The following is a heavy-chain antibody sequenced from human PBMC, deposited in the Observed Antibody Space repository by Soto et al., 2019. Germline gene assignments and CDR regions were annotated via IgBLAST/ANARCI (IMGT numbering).Heavy chain of an antibody. CDR2: IYYSGST. J-gene: IGHJ4*02. D-gene: IGHD3-22*01. V-gene: IGHV4-39*01. CDR3: ARLTYYDSSGYYYGGGYFDY. Sequence: QLQLQESGPGLVKPSETLSLTCTVSGGSISSSSYYWGWIRQPPGKGLEWIGSIYYSGSTYYNPSLKSRVTISVDTSKNQFSLKLSSVTAADTAVYYCARLTYYDSSGYYYGGGYFDYWGQGTLVTVSS. CDR1: GGSISSSSYY.